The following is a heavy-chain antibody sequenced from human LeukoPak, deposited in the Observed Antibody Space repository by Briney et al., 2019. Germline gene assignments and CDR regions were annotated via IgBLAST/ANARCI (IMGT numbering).Heavy chain of an antibody. Sequence: PSETLSLTCTVSGGSISSSNWWSWVRQPPGKGLEWIGEIYHSGSTNYNPSLKSRVTISVDKSKNQFSLKLSSVTAADTAVYYCARSRYCSGGSCYADYWGQGTLVTVSS. CDR2: IYHSGST. V-gene: IGHV4-4*02. CDR1: GGSISSSNW. J-gene: IGHJ4*02. CDR3: ARSRYCSGGSCYADY. D-gene: IGHD2-15*01.